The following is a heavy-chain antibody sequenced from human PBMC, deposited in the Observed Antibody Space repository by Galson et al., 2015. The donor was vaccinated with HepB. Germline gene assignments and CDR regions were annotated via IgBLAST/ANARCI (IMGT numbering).Heavy chain of an antibody. CDR3: ARAPLTIFEQYYMDV. J-gene: IGHJ6*03. CDR1: GGSISSYY. Sequence: ETLSLTCTVSGGSISSYYWSWIRQPPGKGLEWIGYIYYSGSTNYNPSLKSRVTISVDTSKNQFSLKLSSVTAADTAVYYCARAPLTIFEQYYMDVWGKGTTVTVSS. V-gene: IGHV4-59*01. CDR2: IYYSGST. D-gene: IGHD3-3*01.